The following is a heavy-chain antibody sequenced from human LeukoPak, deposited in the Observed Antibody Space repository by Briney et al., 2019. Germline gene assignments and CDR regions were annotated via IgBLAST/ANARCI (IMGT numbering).Heavy chain of an antibody. V-gene: IGHV4-38-2*01. CDR2: IYHSGST. CDR3: ASLPAAPNDYYYYYMDV. J-gene: IGHJ6*03. CDR1: GHSISSGYY. Sequence: KASETLSLTCAVSGHSISSGYYWGWIRQPPGKGLEWIGSIYHSGSTYYNPSLKSRVTISVDTSKNQFSLKLSSVTAADTAVYYCASLPAAPNDYYYYYMDVWGKGTTVTVSS. D-gene: IGHD2-2*01.